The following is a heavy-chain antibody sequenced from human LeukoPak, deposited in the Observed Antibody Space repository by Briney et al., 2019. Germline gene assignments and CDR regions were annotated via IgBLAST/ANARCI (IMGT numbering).Heavy chain of an antibody. J-gene: IGHJ4*02. CDR3: ARLKWELPAGGPPGY. CDR1: GYSFTSYW. D-gene: IGHD1-26*01. V-gene: IGHV5-51*01. CDR2: IYPGDSDT. Sequence: GESLKISCKGSGYSFTSYWIGWVRQMPGKGLEWMGIIYPGDSDTRYSPSFQSQVTISADKSISTAYLQWSSLKASDTAMYYCARLKWELPAGGPPGYWGQGTLVTVSS.